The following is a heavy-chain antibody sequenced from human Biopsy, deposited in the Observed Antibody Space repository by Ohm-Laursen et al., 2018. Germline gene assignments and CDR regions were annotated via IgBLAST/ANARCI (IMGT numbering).Heavy chain of an antibody. Sequence: SDTLSLTCTVSGVSITAYYWSWIRQPPGKGLECIGNIHHSGSTNHNPSLKSRLTISVDTSKNQFSLKLSSVTAADTAVYYCARMDCSGGSCHYYSYGMDVWGQGTTVTVSS. J-gene: IGHJ6*02. D-gene: IGHD2-15*01. CDR1: GVSITAYY. CDR3: ARMDCSGGSCHYYSYGMDV. V-gene: IGHV4-4*09. CDR2: IHHSGST.